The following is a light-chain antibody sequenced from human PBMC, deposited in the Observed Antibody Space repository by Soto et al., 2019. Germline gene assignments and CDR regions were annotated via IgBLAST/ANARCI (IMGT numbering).Light chain of an antibody. CDR1: QSVSIN. CDR2: GAS. CDR3: QQFGSSGT. Sequence: EILMTQSPATLSVSPGERATLSCRASQSVSINLAWYQQKPGQAPTLLIYGASTRATGIPARFSGSGSGTDFTLTISRLEPEDFAVYYCQQFGSSGTFGQGTKVDI. V-gene: IGKV3-15*01. J-gene: IGKJ1*01.